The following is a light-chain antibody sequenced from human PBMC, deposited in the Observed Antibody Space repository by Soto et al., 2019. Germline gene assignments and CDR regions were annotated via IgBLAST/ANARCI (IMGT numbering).Light chain of an antibody. Sequence: VLTQPPPVSGAPGQRVTISCTGSSSNIGAGYDVHWYQQLPGTAPKLLIYGNSNRPSGVPDRFSGSKSGTSASLAITGLQAEDEADYYCQSYDSSLSGSVFGGGTKLTVL. CDR2: GNS. CDR1: SSNIGAGYD. J-gene: IGLJ3*02. CDR3: QSYDSSLSGSV. V-gene: IGLV1-40*01.